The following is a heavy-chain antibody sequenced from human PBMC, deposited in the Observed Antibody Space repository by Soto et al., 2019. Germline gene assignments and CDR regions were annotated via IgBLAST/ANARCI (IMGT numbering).Heavy chain of an antibody. CDR2: IYYSGST. D-gene: IGHD3-10*01. CDR1: GGSISSSSYY. CDR3: ARSMVRGPSGTEDYFDY. J-gene: IGHJ4*02. V-gene: IGHV4-39*01. Sequence: SETLSLNCTVSGGSISSSSYYWGWIRQPPGKGLEWIGSIYYSGSTYCNPSLKSRVTISVDTSKNQFSLKLSSVTAADTAVYYCARSMVRGPSGTEDYFDYWGQGTLVTVSS.